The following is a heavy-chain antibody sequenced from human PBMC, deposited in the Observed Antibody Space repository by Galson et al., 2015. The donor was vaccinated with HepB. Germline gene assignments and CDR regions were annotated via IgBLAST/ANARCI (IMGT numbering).Heavy chain of an antibody. CDR2: IYSGGST. J-gene: IGHJ5*02. V-gene: IGHV3-66*01. Sequence: SLRISCAAYGFTVSTNYMSWVRQAPGKGLEWVSVIYSGGSTYYADSVKGRFTISRDNSKNTLYLQMNSLRAEDTAVYYCARAPHFDPWGQGTLVTVSS. CDR1: GFTVSTNY. CDR3: ARAPHFDP.